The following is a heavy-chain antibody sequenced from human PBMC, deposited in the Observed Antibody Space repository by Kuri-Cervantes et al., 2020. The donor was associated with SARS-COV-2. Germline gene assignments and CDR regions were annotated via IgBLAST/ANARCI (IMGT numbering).Heavy chain of an antibody. Sequence: SETLSLTCTVSGGSISSSSYYWGWIRQPPGKGLEWIGSIYYSGSTYYNPSLKSRVTISVDTSKNQFSLKLSSVTAADTAVYYRARGSVVPAANDYWGQGTLVTVSS. V-gene: IGHV4-39*01. D-gene: IGHD2-2*01. CDR2: IYYSGST. CDR1: GGSISSSSYY. J-gene: IGHJ4*02. CDR3: ARGSVVPAANDY.